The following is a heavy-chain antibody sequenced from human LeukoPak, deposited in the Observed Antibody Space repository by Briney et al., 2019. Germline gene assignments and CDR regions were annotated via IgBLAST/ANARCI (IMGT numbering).Heavy chain of an antibody. CDR3: ARRGTTYCTVDSCHPNWFDP. CDR1: GFTFSDYY. CDR2: INGSSIDT. J-gene: IGHJ5*02. V-gene: IGHV3-11*03. D-gene: IGHD2-15*01. Sequence: GGSLRLSWAASGFTFSDYYMTWIRQAAGRGLEWISYINGSSIDTKYADSVKGRFTTSRDNAKNSLYLLMNSLRAEDTAVYYCARRGTTYCTVDSCHPNWFDPWGQGTLVTVSS.